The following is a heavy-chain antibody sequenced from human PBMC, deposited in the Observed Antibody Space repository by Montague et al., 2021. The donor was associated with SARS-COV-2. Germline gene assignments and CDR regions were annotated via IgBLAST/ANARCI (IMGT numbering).Heavy chain of an antibody. CDR2: VNFRGRT. CDR3: ARFPHGSGNYNADYNYGMDV. Sequence: SETLSLTCVVYGGSFNDFYWSWIRQPPGKGLEWIGEVNFRGRTNYNPSLKSRATVSVDKSNNHFSLRLSSVTAADTAVYYCARFPHGSGNYNADYNYGMDVWGQGTTVTVSS. V-gene: IGHV4-34*01. J-gene: IGHJ6*02. D-gene: IGHD3-10*01. CDR1: GGSFNDFY.